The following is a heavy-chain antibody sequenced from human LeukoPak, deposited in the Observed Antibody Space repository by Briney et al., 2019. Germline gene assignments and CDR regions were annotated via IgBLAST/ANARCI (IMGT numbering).Heavy chain of an antibody. J-gene: IGHJ4*02. CDR2: ISSSSSTI. CDR1: GFTFSSYR. CDR3: AGDLGALDY. Sequence: GGSLRLSCAASGFTFSSYRMNWVRQAPGKGLEWVSYISSSSSTIYYADSVKGRFTISRDNAKYSLYLQMNSLRAEDTAVYYCAGDLGALDYWGQGTLVTVSS. V-gene: IGHV3-48*01.